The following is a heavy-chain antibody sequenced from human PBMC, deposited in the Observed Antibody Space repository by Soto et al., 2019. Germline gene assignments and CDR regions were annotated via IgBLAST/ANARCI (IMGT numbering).Heavy chain of an antibody. Sequence: NPSETLSLTCTVSGGSISSYYWSWIRQPAGKGLEWIGRIYTSGSTNYNPSLKSRVTMSVDTSKNQFSLKLSSVTAADTAVYYCARDLVAAAALNWFDPWGQGTLVTVSS. V-gene: IGHV4-4*07. CDR1: GGSISSYY. J-gene: IGHJ5*02. D-gene: IGHD6-13*01. CDR3: ARDLVAAAALNWFDP. CDR2: IYTSGST.